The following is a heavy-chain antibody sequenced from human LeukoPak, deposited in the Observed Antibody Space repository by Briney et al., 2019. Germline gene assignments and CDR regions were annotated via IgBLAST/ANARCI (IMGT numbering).Heavy chain of an antibody. CDR3: GRFGDEAAVDY. V-gene: IGHV3-33*01. D-gene: IGHD3-10*01. CDR1: GFTFSSYG. CDR2: IWYDGSNK. J-gene: IGHJ4*02. Sequence: GGSLRLSCAASGFTFSSYGMHWVRQAPGKGLEWVAVIWYDGSNKYYADSVKGRFTISRDNSKNTLYLQMNSLRAEDTAVYYCGRFGDEAAVDYWGQGTLVTVSS.